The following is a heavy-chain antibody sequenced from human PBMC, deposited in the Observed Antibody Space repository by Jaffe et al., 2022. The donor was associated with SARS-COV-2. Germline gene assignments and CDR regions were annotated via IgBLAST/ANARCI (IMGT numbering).Heavy chain of an antibody. Sequence: EVQLVESGGGLVQPGGSLRLSCAASGFTFSNYWMDWVRQAPGKGLEWVATISKDGGEKYYGDSLKGRFTISRDNAKNSLYLQMNRLRAEDTAVYHCVRGWGYFDYWGQGTLVAVSS. V-gene: IGHV3-7*04. CDR3: VRGWGYFDY. CDR2: ISKDGGEK. J-gene: IGHJ4*02. CDR1: GFTFSNYW. D-gene: IGHD1-26*01.